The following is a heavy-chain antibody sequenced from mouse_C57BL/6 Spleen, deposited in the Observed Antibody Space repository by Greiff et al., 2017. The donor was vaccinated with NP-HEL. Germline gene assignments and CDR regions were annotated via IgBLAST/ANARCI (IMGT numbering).Heavy chain of an antibody. V-gene: IGHV1-47*01. D-gene: IGHD1-1*01. CDR2: FHPYNDDT. Sequence: VKLQESGAELVKPGASVKMSCKASGYTFTTYPIEWMKQNHGKSLEWIGNFHPYNDDTKYNEKFKGKATLTVEKSSSTVYLELSRLTSDDSGVYYCARGGGSSPYWYVDVWGTGTTVTVSS. J-gene: IGHJ1*03. CDR3: ARGGGSSPYWYVDV. CDR1: GYTFTTYP.